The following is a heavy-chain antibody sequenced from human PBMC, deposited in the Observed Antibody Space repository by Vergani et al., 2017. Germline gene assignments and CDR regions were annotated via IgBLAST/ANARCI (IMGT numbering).Heavy chain of an antibody. D-gene: IGHD1-1*01. J-gene: IGHJ5*01. Sequence: QVQLVESEGGVVQPGRSLTLSCVASGFTFSSHGMHWVRQAPGKGLEWVAVIWYDGSNKYYGDSVKGSFTISRDNSKNTLYLQMNSLRVEDTAVYYCARGGNEKRLDSWGQGTLVTVAS. CDR2: IWYDGSNK. CDR1: GFTFSSHG. CDR3: ARGGNEKRLDS. V-gene: IGHV3-33*01.